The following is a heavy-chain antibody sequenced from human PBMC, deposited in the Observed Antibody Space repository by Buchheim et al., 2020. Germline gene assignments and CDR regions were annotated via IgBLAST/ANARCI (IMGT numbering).Heavy chain of an antibody. V-gene: IGHV3-23*01. CDR2: FSDSGGSH. CDR1: GFTFTNYA. D-gene: IGHD4-17*01. CDR3: AKGPYGDNARLSRYFDY. J-gene: IGHJ4*02. Sequence: EVQLLESGGGSVQPGGSLRLSCAASGFTFTNYAMSWVRQAPGKGPEWVSGFSDSGGSHYYADSVKGRFTISRENSKNLLHLQMNSLRADDTAIYYCAKGPYGDNARLSRYFDYWGQGTL.